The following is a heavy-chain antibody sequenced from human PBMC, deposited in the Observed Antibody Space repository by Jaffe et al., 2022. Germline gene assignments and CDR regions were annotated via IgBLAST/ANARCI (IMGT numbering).Heavy chain of an antibody. CDR2: ISSSGSTI. D-gene: IGHD6-19*01. J-gene: IGHJ4*02. CDR3: ARGLGSGWPIYYFDY. V-gene: IGHV3-48*03. Sequence: EVQLVESGGGLVQPGGSLRLSCAASGFTFSSYEMNWVRQAPGKGLEWVSYISSSGSTIYYADSVKGRFTISRDNAKNSLYLQMNSLRAEDTAVYYCARGLGSGWPIYYFDYWGQGTLVTVSS. CDR1: GFTFSSYE.